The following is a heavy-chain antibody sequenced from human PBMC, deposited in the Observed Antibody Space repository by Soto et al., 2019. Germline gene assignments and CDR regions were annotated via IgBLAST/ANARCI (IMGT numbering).Heavy chain of an antibody. CDR1: GGSISSYY. CDR2: IYYSGST. Sequence: NPSETLSLTCTVSGGSISSYYWSWIRQPPGKGLEWIGYIYYSGSTNYNPSLKSRVTISVDTSKNQFSLKLSSVTAADTAVYYCARDLVAAADPTDGDYYYGMDVWGQGTTVTVSS. D-gene: IGHD6-13*01. CDR3: ARDLVAAADPTDGDYYYGMDV. V-gene: IGHV4-59*01. J-gene: IGHJ6*02.